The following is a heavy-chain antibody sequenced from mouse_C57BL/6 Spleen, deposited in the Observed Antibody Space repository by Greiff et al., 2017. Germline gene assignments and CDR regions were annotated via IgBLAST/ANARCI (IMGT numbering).Heavy chain of an antibody. CDR3: ARIGGYEYYYAMDY. CDR2: IWRGGST. J-gene: IGHJ4*01. D-gene: IGHD2-2*01. CDR1: GFSLTSYG. Sequence: VQLVESGPGLVQPSQSLSITCTVSGFSLTSYGVHWVRQSPGKGLEWLGVIWRGGSTDYNAAFISRLSISKDNSKSQVFFKMNSLQADDTAIYYCARIGGYEYYYAMDYWGQGTSVTVSS. V-gene: IGHV2-2*01.